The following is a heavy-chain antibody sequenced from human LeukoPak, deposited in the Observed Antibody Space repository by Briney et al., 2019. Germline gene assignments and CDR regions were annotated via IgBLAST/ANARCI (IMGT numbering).Heavy chain of an antibody. CDR1: GGTFSSYA. CDR2: IIPIFGTA. D-gene: IGHD1-26*01. J-gene: IGHJ6*02. V-gene: IGHV1-69*13. Sequence: SVKVSCTASGGTFSSYAISWVRQAPGQGLEWMGGIIPIFGTANYAQKFQGRVTITADESTSTAYMELSSLRSEDTAVYYCARDGSTWEVAEAYYYFGIDVGGQGATVTVPS. CDR3: ARDGSTWEVAEAYYYFGIDV.